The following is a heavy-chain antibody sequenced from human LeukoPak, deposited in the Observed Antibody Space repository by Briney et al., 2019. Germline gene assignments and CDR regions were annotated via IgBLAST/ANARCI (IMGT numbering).Heavy chain of an antibody. CDR3: ARDDLGSIDY. CDR1: GFTFNTYA. V-gene: IGHV3-30*04. D-gene: IGHD3-10*01. CDR2: LSYDSRDI. J-gene: IGHJ4*02. Sequence: PGGSLRLSCAASGFTFNTYAMHWVRQAPGRGLEWVAVLSYDSRDIHYADSVRGRFTISRDNSKNTLYLQMNSLRPEDTALYYCARDDLGSIDYWGQGTLVTVSS.